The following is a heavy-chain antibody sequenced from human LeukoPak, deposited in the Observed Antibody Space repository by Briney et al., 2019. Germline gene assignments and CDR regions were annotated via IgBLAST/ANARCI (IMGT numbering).Heavy chain of an antibody. V-gene: IGHV3-66*01. CDR1: GFTVSSNY. CDR3: ASILVATIKRDFDY. J-gene: IGHJ4*02. Sequence: GGSLRLSCAASGFTVSSNYMSWVRQAPGKGLEWVSVIYSGGSTYYADSVKGRFTISRDNSKNTLHLQMNSLRAEDTAVYYCASILVATIKRDFDYWGQGTLVTVSS. D-gene: IGHD5-12*01. CDR2: IYSGGST.